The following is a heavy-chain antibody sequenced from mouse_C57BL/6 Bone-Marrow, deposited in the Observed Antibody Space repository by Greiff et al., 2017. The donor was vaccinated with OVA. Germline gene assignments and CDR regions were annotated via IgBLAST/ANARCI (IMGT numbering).Heavy chain of an antibody. CDR1: GYTFTDYE. V-gene: IGHV1-15*01. Sequence: VQVVESGAELVRPGASVTLSCKASGYTFTDYEMHWVKQTPVHGLEWIGAIDPETGGTAYNQKFKGKAILTADKSSSTAYMELRSLTSEDSAVYYCTRSYYYGSSWGQGTLVTVSA. CDR2: IDPETGGT. CDR3: TRSYYYGSS. D-gene: IGHD1-1*01. J-gene: IGHJ3*01.